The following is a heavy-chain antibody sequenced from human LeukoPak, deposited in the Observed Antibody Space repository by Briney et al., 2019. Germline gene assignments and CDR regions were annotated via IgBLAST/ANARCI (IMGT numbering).Heavy chain of an antibody. CDR1: GFTFSSYG. CDR2: ISYDGSNK. Sequence: GGSLRLSCAASGFTFSSYGRHWVRQAPGKGLEWVAVISYDGSNKYYADSVKGRFTISRDNYKNTPYLQMNSLRADDTAVYYCAKDSSYYGSGSSDYWGQGPLVTVSS. D-gene: IGHD3-10*01. CDR3: AKDSSYYGSGSSDY. J-gene: IGHJ4*02. V-gene: IGHV3-30*18.